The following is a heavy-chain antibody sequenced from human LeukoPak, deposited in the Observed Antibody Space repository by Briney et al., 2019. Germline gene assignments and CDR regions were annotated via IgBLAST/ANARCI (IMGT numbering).Heavy chain of an antibody. CDR3: ARLTLMGYYYMDV. D-gene: IGHD1-14*01. CDR1: GGTFSSYA. CDR2: IIPIFGTA. V-gene: IGHV1-69*05. Sequence: GASVKVSCKASGGTFSSYAISWVRHAPGQGLKWMGGIIPIFGTANYAQKFQGRVTITTAESTSTAYMELSSLRSEDTAVYYCARLTLMGYYYMDVWGKGTTVTVSS. J-gene: IGHJ6*03.